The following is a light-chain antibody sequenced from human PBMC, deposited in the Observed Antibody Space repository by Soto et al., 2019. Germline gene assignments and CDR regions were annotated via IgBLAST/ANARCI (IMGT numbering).Light chain of an antibody. CDR3: QQASTFPRT. Sequence: DIQMTQSPSSVSASVGDRVTITCRASQDVSSWLVWYQQKPGQAPKLLIYAASNLQSGVPSRFSGSGSGTDFTLTISSLQPKDSATYFCQQASTFPRTFGGGTKVDIK. J-gene: IGKJ4*01. V-gene: IGKV1-12*01. CDR1: QDVSSW. CDR2: AAS.